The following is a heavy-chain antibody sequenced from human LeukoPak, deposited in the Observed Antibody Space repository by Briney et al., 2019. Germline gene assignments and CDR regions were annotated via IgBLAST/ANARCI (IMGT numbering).Heavy chain of an antibody. CDR1: GFTFSSYG. CDR3: ARGLAAAGTRGPY. Sequence: GGSLRLSCAASGFTFSSYGMHWVRQAPGKGLEWVSSISSTGAYIYYADSLKGRFTISRDNAKNSLYLQMNSLRADDTAVYYCARGLAAAGTRGPYWGQGTLVTVSS. CDR2: ISSTGAYI. D-gene: IGHD6-13*01. V-gene: IGHV3-21*01. J-gene: IGHJ4*02.